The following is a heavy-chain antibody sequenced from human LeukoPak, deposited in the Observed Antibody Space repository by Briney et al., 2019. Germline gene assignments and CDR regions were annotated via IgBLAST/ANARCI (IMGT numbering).Heavy chain of an antibody. CDR2: ITGSSSFI. Sequence: GGSLRLSCAASGFTFSTYSMNWVRQAPGKGLEWVSSITGSSSFIYYADSVKGRFTISRDNAKNSLYLQMNSLRAEDTAVYYCARAGDCTNGVCLVYYFDYWGQGTLVTVSS. V-gene: IGHV3-21*01. D-gene: IGHD2-8*01. CDR3: ARAGDCTNGVCLVYYFDY. J-gene: IGHJ4*02. CDR1: GFTFSTYS.